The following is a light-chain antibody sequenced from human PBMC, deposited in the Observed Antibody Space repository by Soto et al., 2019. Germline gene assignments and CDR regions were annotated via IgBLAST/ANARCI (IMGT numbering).Light chain of an antibody. CDR1: SSNIGAGYD. CDR3: QSYDSSLSGAFV. CDR2: GNS. Sequence: QYVLTQPPSVSGAPGQRLTISCTGSSSNIGAGYDVHWYQQLPGTAPKLLIYGNSNRPSGVPDRFSGSKSGTSASLAITGLQAEDEADYYCQSYDSSLSGAFVFGAGTKVTVL. V-gene: IGLV1-40*01. J-gene: IGLJ1*01.